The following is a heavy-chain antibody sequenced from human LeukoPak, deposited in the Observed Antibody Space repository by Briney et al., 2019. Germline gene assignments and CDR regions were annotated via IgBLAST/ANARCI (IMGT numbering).Heavy chain of an antibody. Sequence: PGGSLRLSCVASGFTFRSYTMSWVRQAPGKGLEWVSALNAGGGSTHYADSVRGRFTISRDNSKNTLYLQMNSLRAEDTAVYYCASPVRDRYCSGGSCYSPFDFWGQGNLVTVSS. D-gene: IGHD2-15*01. V-gene: IGHV3-23*01. CDR3: ASPVRDRYCSGGSCYSPFDF. J-gene: IGHJ4*02. CDR2: LNAGGGST. CDR1: GFTFRSYT.